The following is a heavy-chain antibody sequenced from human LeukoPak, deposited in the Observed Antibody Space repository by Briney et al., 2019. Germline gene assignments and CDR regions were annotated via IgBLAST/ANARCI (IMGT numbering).Heavy chain of an antibody. Sequence: GESLKISCKGSGYSITSYWIGWMRQMPGKGLEWMGIIYPGDSDTRYSPSFQGQVTISADKSISIVYLQWSSLKASDTAMYYCARQDCSSTTCFRGMDVWGQGTTVSVSS. CDR1: GYSITSYW. J-gene: IGHJ6*02. CDR3: ARQDCSSTTCFRGMDV. V-gene: IGHV5-51*01. CDR2: IYPGDSDT. D-gene: IGHD2-2*01.